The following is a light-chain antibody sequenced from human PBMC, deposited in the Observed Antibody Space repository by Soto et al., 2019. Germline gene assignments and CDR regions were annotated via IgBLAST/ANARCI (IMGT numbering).Light chain of an antibody. CDR1: SSNIGSNK. CDR3: ATWDDSLDGGV. CDR2: CNN. Sequence: QSVLTQPPSASGTPGQRVTISCSGSSSNIGSNKVNWYQQLPGTAPKLLIHCNNQRPAGVPDRFSGSESGTSASLAISGLQPDDEDNYYCATWDDSLDGGVFGGGTQLTVL. V-gene: IGLV1-44*01. J-gene: IGLJ3*02.